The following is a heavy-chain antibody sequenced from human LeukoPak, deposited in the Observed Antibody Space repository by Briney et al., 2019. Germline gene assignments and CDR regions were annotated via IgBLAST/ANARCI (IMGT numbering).Heavy chain of an antibody. CDR1: GGSINDYY. CDR2: IYYSGST. V-gene: IGHV4-59*01. J-gene: IGHJ1*01. Sequence: NASETLSLTCTVSGGSINDYYWNWIRQPPGKGLEWLGYIYYSGSTNYNPSLKSRVTISVDTSKTRFSLRLSSVTAADTAVYYCARGYYDSGTYSGYFQHWGQGTLVTVS. CDR3: ARGYYDSGTYSGYFQH. D-gene: IGHD3-10*01.